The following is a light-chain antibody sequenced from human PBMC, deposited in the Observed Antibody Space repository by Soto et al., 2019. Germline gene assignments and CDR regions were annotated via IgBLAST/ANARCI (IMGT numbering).Light chain of an antibody. CDR2: EVS. Sequence: QAVVTQPASVSGSPGQSITISCTGTSSDVGVYDYVSWYQQHPGKAPKLMIYEVSNRPSGVSNRFSGSKSGNTASLTISGLQAEEEADYYCSSYTSSSTSVFGGGTKLTVL. J-gene: IGLJ3*02. CDR1: SSDVGVYDY. CDR3: SSYTSSSTSV. V-gene: IGLV2-14*01.